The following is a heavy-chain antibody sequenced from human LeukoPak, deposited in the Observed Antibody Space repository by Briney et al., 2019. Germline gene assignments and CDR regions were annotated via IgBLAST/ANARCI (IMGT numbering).Heavy chain of an antibody. D-gene: IGHD3-10*01. J-gene: IGHJ5*02. Sequence: SETLSLTCTVSGGPITTYYLSWIRQSAGMGLEWIERISGSGVITYNPSLKSRVILSLDTSNNHFSLKLISVTAADTAVYYCARDSGTTGEVKFDPWGQGMLVTVSS. CDR2: ISGSGVI. V-gene: IGHV4-4*07. CDR3: ARDSGTTGEVKFDP. CDR1: GGPITTYY.